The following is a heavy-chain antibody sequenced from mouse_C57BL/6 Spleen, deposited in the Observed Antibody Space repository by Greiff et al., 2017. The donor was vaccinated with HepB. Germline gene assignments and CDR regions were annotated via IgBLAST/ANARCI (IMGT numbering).Heavy chain of an antibody. D-gene: IGHD2-4*01. CDR1: GFTFSSYA. CDR2: ISDGGSYT. Sequence: EVQLVESGGGLVKPGGSLKLSCAASGFTFSSYAMSWVRQTPEKRLEWVATISDGGSYTYYPDNVKGRFTISRDNAKNNLYLQMSHLKSEDTAMYYCARERGMITTYFDVWGTGTTVTVSS. J-gene: IGHJ1*03. V-gene: IGHV5-4*01. CDR3: ARERGMITTYFDV.